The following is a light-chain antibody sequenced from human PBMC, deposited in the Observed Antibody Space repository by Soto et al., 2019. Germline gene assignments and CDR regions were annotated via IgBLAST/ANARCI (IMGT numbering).Light chain of an antibody. CDR2: GAS. CDR3: QQYNNWPIT. V-gene: IGKV3-15*01. Sequence: EIVMTQSPATVSVSPLERATLSFRASQSVSSNLAWYQQKPGQAPRLLIYGASTRATGIPARFSGSGSGTEFTLTISSLQSEDFAVYYCQQYNNWPITFGQGTRLEIK. CDR1: QSVSSN. J-gene: IGKJ5*01.